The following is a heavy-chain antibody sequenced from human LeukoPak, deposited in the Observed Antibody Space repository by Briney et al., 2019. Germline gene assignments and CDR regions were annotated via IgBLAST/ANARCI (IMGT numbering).Heavy chain of an antibody. D-gene: IGHD3-10*01. V-gene: IGHV3-9*01. CDR3: ATDSMLVSGSGSYFDY. Sequence: PGGSLRLSCAASGFTFDDYAMHWVRQGPGKGLEWVSGISWNSGSIVYADSVKGRFTISRDNAKNSLHLQMDTLRPEDTALYYCATDSMLVSGSGSYFDYWGQGTLVTVSS. J-gene: IGHJ4*02. CDR2: ISWNSGSI. CDR1: GFTFDDYA.